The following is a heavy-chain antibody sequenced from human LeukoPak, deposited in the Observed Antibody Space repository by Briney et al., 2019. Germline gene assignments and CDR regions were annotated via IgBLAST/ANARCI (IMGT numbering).Heavy chain of an antibody. CDR3: ARGSSSGGWYDY. CDR1: GYTFTGYF. D-gene: IGHD6-19*01. J-gene: IGHJ4*02. Sequence: ASVKVSCKASGYTFTGYFLHWVRQAPGQGLEWMGWINPNSGGTNYAQKFQGRVTMTRDTSISTACMELSRLTSDDAAVYYCARGSSSGGWYDYWGQGTLVTVSS. CDR2: INPNSGGT. V-gene: IGHV1-2*02.